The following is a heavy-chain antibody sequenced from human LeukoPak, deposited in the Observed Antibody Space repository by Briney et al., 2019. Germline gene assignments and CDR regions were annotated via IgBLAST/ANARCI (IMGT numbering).Heavy chain of an antibody. CDR3: ARGRGLTGSYYFDY. V-gene: IGHV4-34*01. Sequence: SETLSLTCAVYGASFSGYYWSWIRQPPGKGLEWIGEINHSGSTNYNPSLKSRVTISVDTSKNQFSLELSSVTAADTAVYYSARGRGLTGSYYFDYWGQGTLLTVSS. CDR2: INHSGST. D-gene: IGHD3-9*01. J-gene: IGHJ4*02. CDR1: GASFSGYY.